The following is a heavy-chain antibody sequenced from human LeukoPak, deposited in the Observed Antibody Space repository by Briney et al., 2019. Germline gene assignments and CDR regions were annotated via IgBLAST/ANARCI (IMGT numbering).Heavy chain of an antibody. CDR2: ISGSGGST. D-gene: IGHD1-26*01. J-gene: IGHJ4*02. CDR1: GLSFSNYW. V-gene: IGHV3-23*01. Sequence: GGSLRLSCAASGLSFSNYWMHWVRQAPGKGLEWVSTISGSGGSTYYADSVKGRSTISRDNSKNTLYLQMNSLRAEDTAVFYCAKGMMGPYDYWGQGTLVTVSS. CDR3: AKGMMGPYDY.